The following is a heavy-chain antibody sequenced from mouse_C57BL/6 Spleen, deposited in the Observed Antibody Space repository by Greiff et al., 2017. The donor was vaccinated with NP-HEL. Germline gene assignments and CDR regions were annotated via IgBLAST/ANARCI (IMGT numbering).Heavy chain of an antibody. D-gene: IGHD2-3*01. Sequence: EVQLQQSGPGLVKPSQSLSLTCSVTGYSITSGYYWNWIRQFPGNKLEWMGYISYDGSNNYNPSLKNRISITRDTSKNQFFLKLNSVTTEDTATYYCARGIYDGPYFDYWGQGTTLTVSS. CDR1: GYSITSGYY. V-gene: IGHV3-6*01. J-gene: IGHJ2*01. CDR2: ISYDGSN. CDR3: ARGIYDGPYFDY.